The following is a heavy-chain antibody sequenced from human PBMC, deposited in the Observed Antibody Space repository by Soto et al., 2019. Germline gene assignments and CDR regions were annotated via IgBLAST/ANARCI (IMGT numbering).Heavy chain of an antibody. CDR3: TTRITIFGVVTAY. V-gene: IGHV3-21*01. CDR2: ISISSSYI. CDR1: GFTSSSYR. Sequence: PXWALRVICAASGFTSSSYRMNWVRKAPGKGLEWVSSISISSSYIYYADSVKGRFTIARDNAKNSLYLQMNSLRAEDTAVYYCTTRITIFGVVTAYWGKGTLVTVSS. J-gene: IGHJ4*02. D-gene: IGHD3-3*01.